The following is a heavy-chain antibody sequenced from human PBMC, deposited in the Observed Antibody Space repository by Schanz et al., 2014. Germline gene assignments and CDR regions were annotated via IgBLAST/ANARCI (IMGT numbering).Heavy chain of an antibody. J-gene: IGHJ4*02. CDR1: GYIFTSYS. Sequence: QVHLVQSGAEVKKPGASVKVSCKASGYIFTSYSMHWVRQAPGQGLEWLGIINPSGVSTSSAQEFQGRVTMTRDTPTSTLQMELSSLRSEDTAVYYCARGGAYRSPSPVFYFDYWGQGTLVTVSS. D-gene: IGHD6-6*01. CDR3: ARGGAYRSPSPVFYFDY. CDR2: INPSGVST. V-gene: IGHV1-46*01.